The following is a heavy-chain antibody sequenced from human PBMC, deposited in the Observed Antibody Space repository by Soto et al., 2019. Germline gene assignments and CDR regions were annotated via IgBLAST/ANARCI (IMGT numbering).Heavy chain of an antibody. CDR2: IYPGDSDT. D-gene: IGHD6-13*01. CDR3: ARTAAAGPVGNYYGMDV. V-gene: IGHV5-51*01. J-gene: IGHJ6*02. CDR1: GYSFTSYW. Sequence: PGESLKISCNGSGYSFTSYWIGWVRQMPGKGLEWMGIIYPGDSDTRYSPSFQGQVTISADKSISTAYLQWSSLKASDTAMYYCARTAAAGPVGNYYGMDVWGQGTTVTVSS.